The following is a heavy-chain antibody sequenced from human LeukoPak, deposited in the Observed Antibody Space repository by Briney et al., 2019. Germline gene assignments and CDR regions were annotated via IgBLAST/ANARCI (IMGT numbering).Heavy chain of an antibody. CDR1: GFTVSSNS. CDR3: ARSPGILGTNYFDY. Sequence: PGGSLRLSCTVSGFTVSSNSMSWVRQAPGKGLEWVSFIYSDNTHYSDSVKGRFTISRDNSKNTLYLQMNSLRAEDTSVYYCARSPGILGTNYFDYWGQGTLVTVSS. D-gene: IGHD1-26*01. CDR2: IYSDNT. V-gene: IGHV3-66*03. J-gene: IGHJ4*02.